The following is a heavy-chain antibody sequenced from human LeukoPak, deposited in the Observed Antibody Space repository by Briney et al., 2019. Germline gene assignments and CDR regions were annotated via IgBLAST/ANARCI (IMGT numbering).Heavy chain of an antibody. D-gene: IGHD5-12*01. CDR1: GGTFSSYT. CDR2: IIPILGIA. V-gene: IGHV1-69*02. Sequence: SVKVSCKASGGTFSSYTISWVRQDPGQGLEWMGRIIPILGIANYAQKFQGRVTITADKSTSTAYMELSSLRSEDAAVYYCARGSINSGYDWGNWFDPWGQGTLVTVSS. CDR3: ARGSINSGYDWGNWFDP. J-gene: IGHJ5*02.